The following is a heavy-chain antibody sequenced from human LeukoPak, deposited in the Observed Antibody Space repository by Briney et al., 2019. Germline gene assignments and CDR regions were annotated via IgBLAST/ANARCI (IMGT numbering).Heavy chain of an antibody. CDR3: ARDQGDVEPAAIFGY. Sequence: SETLSLTCIVSPGYISSNYWSWIRQPPGKGLEWIGHIYHSGSTNCNPSLKSRVTMSVDTSKNQFSLKLTSVTAADTAVYYCARDQGDVEPAAIFGYWGRGVLVTVSS. V-gene: IGHV4-59*01. CDR1: PGYISSNY. D-gene: IGHD2-2*01. CDR2: IYHSGST. J-gene: IGHJ4*02.